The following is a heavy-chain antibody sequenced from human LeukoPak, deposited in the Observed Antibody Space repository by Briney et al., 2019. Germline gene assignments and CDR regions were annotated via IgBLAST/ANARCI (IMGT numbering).Heavy chain of an antibody. D-gene: IGHD2-8*01. V-gene: IGHV3-30*04. CDR2: ISYHARDQ. CDR1: GFTFSDHA. CDR3: AAQPCINGICYLDY. J-gene: IGHJ4*02. Sequence: PGGSLRLSCTASGFTFSDHAIHWVRQAPGKGLEWVTVISYHARDQFYADSVKGRFTVSRGNSRNILYLQMNSLRVEDSAVYYCAAQPCINGICYLDYWGQGALVTVSS.